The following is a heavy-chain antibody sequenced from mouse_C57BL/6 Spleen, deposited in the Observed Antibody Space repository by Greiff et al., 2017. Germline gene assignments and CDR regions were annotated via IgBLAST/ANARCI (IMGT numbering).Heavy chain of an antibody. V-gene: IGHV1-80*01. D-gene: IGHD1-1*01. J-gene: IGHJ4*01. CDR2: IYPGDGDT. CDR3: ARSSIYYGSERYAMDY. CDR1: GYAFSSYW. Sequence: QVQLQQSGAELVKPGASVKISCKASGYAFSSYWMNWVKQRPGKGLEWIGQIYPGDGDTNYNGKFKGKATLTADKSSSTAYMQLSSLTSEDSAVYFCARSSIYYGSERYAMDYWGQGTSVTVSS.